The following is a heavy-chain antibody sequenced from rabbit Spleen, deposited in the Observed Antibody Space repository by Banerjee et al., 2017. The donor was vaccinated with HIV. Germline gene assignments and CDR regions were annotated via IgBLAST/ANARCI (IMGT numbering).Heavy chain of an antibody. CDR3: ARVSETSGWGEDL. Sequence: QEQLVESGGGLVKPGASLTLICTASGFSFSSGYDLSWVRQAPGKGLEWIGCIATGSGATSYASWAKGRFTISKTSSTTVPLQMTSLTVADTATYFCARVSETSGWGEDLWGPGTLVTVS. J-gene: IGHJ4*01. CDR2: IATGSGAT. D-gene: IGHD4-1*01. CDR1: GFSFSSGYD. V-gene: IGHV1S45*01.